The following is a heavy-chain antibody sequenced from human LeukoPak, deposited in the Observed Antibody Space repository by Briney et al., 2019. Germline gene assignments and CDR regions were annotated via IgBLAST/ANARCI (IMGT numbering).Heavy chain of an antibody. V-gene: IGHV1-69*04. CDR2: ISPMLHIP. Sequence: GASVKVSCKASGGTFNSYSISWVRQAPGQGLEWMGRISPMLHIPNYAHKFQGRVTITADKSTTTAYMELSSLRSEDTAVYYCARDFKESNWNAGHWFDPWGQGTLVTVSS. CDR3: ARDFKESNWNAGHWFDP. CDR1: GGTFNSYS. D-gene: IGHD1-20*01. J-gene: IGHJ5*02.